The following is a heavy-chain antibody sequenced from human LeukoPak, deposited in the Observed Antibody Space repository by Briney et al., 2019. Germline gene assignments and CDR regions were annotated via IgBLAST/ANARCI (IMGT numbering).Heavy chain of an antibody. CDR3: AKDHSSGWPYCFPY. J-gene: IGHJ4*02. V-gene: IGHV3-23*01. CDR2: ISASGGST. CDR1: GFTFSSYA. D-gene: IGHD6-19*01. Sequence: GGSLSLSCAASGFTFSSYAMSWVRQAPGKGLEWVSAISASGGSTYYADSVKGRFTISRDNSKNTLFLQMNSLRAEDTAVYYCAKDHSSGWPYCFPYWGQGTLVTVSS.